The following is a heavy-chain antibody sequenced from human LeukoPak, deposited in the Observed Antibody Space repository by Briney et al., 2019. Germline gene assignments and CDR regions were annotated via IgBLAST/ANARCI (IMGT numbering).Heavy chain of an antibody. D-gene: IGHD6-19*01. Sequence: GASVKVSCKASGYTFTGYYMHWVRQAPGQGLEWTGWISPNSGGTNYAQKFQGRVTMTRDTSISTAYMELSRLRSDDTAVFYCARGDRSAWYLPYDYWGQGTLVTVSS. CDR2: ISPNSGGT. CDR3: ARGDRSAWYLPYDY. J-gene: IGHJ4*02. V-gene: IGHV1-2*02. CDR1: GYTFTGYY.